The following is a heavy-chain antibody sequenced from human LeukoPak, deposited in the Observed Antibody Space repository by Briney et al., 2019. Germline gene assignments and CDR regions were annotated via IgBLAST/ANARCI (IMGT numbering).Heavy chain of an antibody. D-gene: IGHD2-2*01. CDR3: ARRLGCSNTACPPDY. Sequence: GESLKISCKASGYSFNMYWIGWVRPMPGKGLGWMGIIYGGDSDTRYNPSFQGQVTISADKFTSTAYLQWSSLKASDTAMCYCARRLGCSNTACPPDYWGQGTLVTVSS. J-gene: IGHJ4*02. V-gene: IGHV5-51*01. CDR1: GYSFNMYW. CDR2: IYGGDSDT.